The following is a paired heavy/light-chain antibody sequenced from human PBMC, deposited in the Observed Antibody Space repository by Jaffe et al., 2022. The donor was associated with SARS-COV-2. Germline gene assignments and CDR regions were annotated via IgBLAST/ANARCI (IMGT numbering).Heavy chain of an antibody. Sequence: HVQLQQWGAGVLKPSETLSLTCTVYGGSFSAYYWGWVRQPPGKGLEWIGEISQGEGTNYNPSLKSRVIMSLDTSKSQFSLKLTSVTAADTAIYYCATGSDPYKVHHWGQGTLVTVSS. CDR1: GGSFSAYY. V-gene: IGHV4-34*02. J-gene: IGHJ1*01. CDR2: ISQGEGT. D-gene: IGHD1-1*01. CDR3: ATGSDPYKVHH.
Light chain of an antibody. J-gene: IGKJ2*01. CDR3: LQYYSTPRT. CDR2: WAS. V-gene: IGKV4-1*01. CDR1: QSVLYSPNNENY. Sequence: DIVMTQSPDSLAVSLGERATINCKSSQSVLYSPNNENYLAWYQQKPGQPPKLLIYWASNRESGVPDRFSGSGSGTDFTLTISSLQAEDVAVYYCLQYYSTPRTFGQGTKLEIK.